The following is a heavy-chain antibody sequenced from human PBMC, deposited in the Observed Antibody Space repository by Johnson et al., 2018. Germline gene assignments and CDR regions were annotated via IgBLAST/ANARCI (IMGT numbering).Heavy chain of an antibody. Sequence: QVQLVQSGGGVVQPGKSLRLSCAASGFIVSSYGIHWVRQAPGKGLEWVAVISYHGSDTHYADSVRGRFIISRDNSKNALSRQMNSLRGEDTAVYYWARDITSHFSDSYALDVWGQGTTVTVSS. J-gene: IGHJ6*02. V-gene: IGHV3-30*03. CDR2: ISYHGSDT. CDR1: GFIVSSYG. D-gene: IGHD3/OR15-3a*01. CDR3: ARDITSHFSDSYALDV.